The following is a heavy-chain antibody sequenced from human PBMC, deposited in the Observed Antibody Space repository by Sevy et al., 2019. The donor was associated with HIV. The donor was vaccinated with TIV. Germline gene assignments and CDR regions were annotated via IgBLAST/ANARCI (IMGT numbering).Heavy chain of an antibody. CDR1: GFSFSHYW. J-gene: IGHJ4*02. CDR3: ARGNSGSFDY. D-gene: IGHD3-22*01. CDR2: IKQDESEK. Sequence: GGSLRLSCAASGFSFSHYWMHWVRQAPGKGPEWVANIKQDESEKYYVASVKGRFTISRDNAKNSVYLQMNSLIPEDTAIYYCARGNSGSFDYWGQGTLVTVSS. V-gene: IGHV3-7*04.